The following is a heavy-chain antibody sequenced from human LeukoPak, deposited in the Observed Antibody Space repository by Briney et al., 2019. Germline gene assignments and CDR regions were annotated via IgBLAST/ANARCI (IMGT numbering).Heavy chain of an antibody. CDR3: ARDAGAYGSGELWHGWFDP. CDR1: GGSISSYY. J-gene: IGHJ5*02. CDR2: IYYSGST. D-gene: IGHD3-16*01. V-gene: IGHV4-59*01. Sequence: SETLSLTCTVSGGSISSYYWSWIRQPPGKGLEWIGYIYYSGSTNYNPSLKSRVTISVDTSKNQFSLKLSSVTAADTAVYYCARDAGAYGSGELWHGWFDPWGQGTLVTVSS.